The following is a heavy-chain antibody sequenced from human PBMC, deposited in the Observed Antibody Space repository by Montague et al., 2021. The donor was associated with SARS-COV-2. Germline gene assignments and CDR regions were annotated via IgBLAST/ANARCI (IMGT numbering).Heavy chain of an antibody. J-gene: IGHJ6*02. Sequence: TLSLTCTVSGGSISSGGYYWSRIRQHPGKGLEWIGYIYYSGSTYYNPSLKGRVTISVDTSKNQFSLKLSSVTATDTAVYYCAREGGLRYFDWLLRSDYYYYGMDVWGQGTTVTVSS. D-gene: IGHD3-9*01. V-gene: IGHV4-31*03. CDR3: AREGGLRYFDWLLRSDYYYYGMDV. CDR1: GGSISSGGYY. CDR2: IYYSGST.